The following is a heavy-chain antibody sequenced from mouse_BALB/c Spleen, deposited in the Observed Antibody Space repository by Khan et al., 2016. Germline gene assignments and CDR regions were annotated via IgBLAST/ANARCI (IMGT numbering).Heavy chain of an antibody. Sequence: QVQLKQSGAELVKPGASVKLSCKASGYTFTEYIIHWVKQRSGQGLEWIGWFYPGSGSIKYNEKFKDKATLTADKSSSTVYMELSRLTSEDSAVYFCARHEEDPLYDGLAWLAYWGQGTLVTVSA. D-gene: IGHD2-3*01. CDR1: GYTFTEYI. CDR3: ARHEEDPLYDGLAWLAY. CDR2: FYPGSGSI. J-gene: IGHJ3*01. V-gene: IGHV1-62-2*01.